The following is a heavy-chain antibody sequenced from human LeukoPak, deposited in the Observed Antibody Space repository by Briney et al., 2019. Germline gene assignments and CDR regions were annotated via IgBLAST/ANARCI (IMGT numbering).Heavy chain of an antibody. V-gene: IGHV3-7*03. CDR1: GFTFSNAW. J-gene: IGHJ5*02. D-gene: IGHD2-2*02. CDR3: ARDRCSSTTCYNTPNWFDP. CDR2: IKQDGSEK. Sequence: GGSLRLSCAASGFTFSNAWMSWVRQAPGKGLEWVANIKQDGSEKFYADSVKGRFTISRDNAKNSLYLQMNSLRAEDTAFYHCARDRCSSTTCYNTPNWFDPWGQGTLVIVSS.